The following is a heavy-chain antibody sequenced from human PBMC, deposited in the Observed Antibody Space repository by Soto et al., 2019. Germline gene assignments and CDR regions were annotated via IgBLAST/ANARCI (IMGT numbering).Heavy chain of an antibody. D-gene: IGHD3-10*01. Sequence: QVPLVQSGAEVKKPGSSVKVSCKASGGTLSSFAFTWVRQARGQGLEWMGRIIPIFGTANYAQQFQGRVTITADESTGTVYMDLRRLRSEDTAMYYCATDTSMFRGRIADTPWFDSWGQGTLVTVSS. CDR1: GGTLSSFA. J-gene: IGHJ5*01. CDR3: ATDTSMFRGRIADTPWFDS. CDR2: IIPIFGTA. V-gene: IGHV1-69*18.